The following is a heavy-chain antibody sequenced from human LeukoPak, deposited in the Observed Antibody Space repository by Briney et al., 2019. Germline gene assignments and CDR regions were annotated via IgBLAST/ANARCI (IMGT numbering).Heavy chain of an antibody. CDR2: ISAYNGNA. D-gene: IGHD4-11*01. CDR1: GYTFTSYG. J-gene: IGHJ4*02. V-gene: IGHV1-18*01. CDR3: ARRPGWSNYDPNFDY. Sequence: ASVKVSCKASGYTFTSYGISWVRQAPGQGLEWMGWISAYNGNANYAQKLQGRVTMTTDTSTSTAYMELRSLRSDDTAVYYCARRPGWSNYDPNFDYWGQGTLVTVSS.